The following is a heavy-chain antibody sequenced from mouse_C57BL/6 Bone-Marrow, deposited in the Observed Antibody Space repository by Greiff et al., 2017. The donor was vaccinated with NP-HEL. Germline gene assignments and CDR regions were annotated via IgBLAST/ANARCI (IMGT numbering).Heavy chain of an antibody. V-gene: IGHV6-3*01. CDR1: GFTFSNYW. CDR2: IRLKSDNYAT. D-gene: IGHD1-1*01. CDR3: TGVTTVVATRDYAMDY. Sequence: EVKLVESGGGLVQPGGSMKLSCVASGFTFSNYWMNWVRQSPEKGLEWVAQIRLKSDNYATHYAESVKGRFTISRDDSKSSVYLQMNNLRAEDTGIYYCTGVTTVVATRDYAMDYWGQGTSVTVSS. J-gene: IGHJ4*01.